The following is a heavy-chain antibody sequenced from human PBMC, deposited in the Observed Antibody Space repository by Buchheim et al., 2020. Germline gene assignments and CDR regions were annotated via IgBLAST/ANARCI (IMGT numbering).Heavy chain of an antibody. J-gene: IGHJ4*02. V-gene: IGHV3-48*01. CDR3: ARDRDIVVVPAATAFDY. CDR1: GFTFSSYS. Sequence: EVQLVESGGGLVQPGGSLRLSCAASGFTFSSYSMNWVRQAPGKGLEWVSYISSSSSTIYYADSVKGRFTISRDNAKNSLYLQMNSLRAEDTAVYYCARDRDIVVVPAATAFDYWGQGTL. D-gene: IGHD2-2*01. CDR2: ISSSSSTI.